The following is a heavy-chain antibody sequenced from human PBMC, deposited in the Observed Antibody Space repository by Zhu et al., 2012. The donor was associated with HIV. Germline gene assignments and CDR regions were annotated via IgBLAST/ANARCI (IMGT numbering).Heavy chain of an antibody. V-gene: IGHV4-39*01. CDR3: ARHIYYFDSRGYSYFDY. J-gene: IGHJ4*02. Sequence: QVQLQESGPGLVKPSETLSLTCTVSGGSISSSSYYWGWIRLPPGKGLEWIASVYYTGSTYHDASLRSRVTISVDTSENRFSLRLSSVTAADTALYYCARHIYYFDSRGYSYFDYWGLGTLVTVSS. D-gene: IGHD3-22*01. CDR2: VYYTGST. CDR1: GGSISSSSYY.